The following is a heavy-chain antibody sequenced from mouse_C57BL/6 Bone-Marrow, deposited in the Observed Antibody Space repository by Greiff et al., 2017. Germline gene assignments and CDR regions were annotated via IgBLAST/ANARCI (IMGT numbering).Heavy chain of an antibody. CDR1: GYAFSSSW. Sequence: VQRVESGPELVKPGASVKISCKASGYAFSSSWMNWVKQRPGKGLEWIGRIYPGDGDTNYNGKFKGKATLTADKSSSTAYMQLSSLTSEDSAVYFCARPLGYFDYWGQGTTLTVSS. CDR3: ARPLGYFDY. J-gene: IGHJ2*01. V-gene: IGHV1-82*01. D-gene: IGHD2-10*02. CDR2: IYPGDGDT.